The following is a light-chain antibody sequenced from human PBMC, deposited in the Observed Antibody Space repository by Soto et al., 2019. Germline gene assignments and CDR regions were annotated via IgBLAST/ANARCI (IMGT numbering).Light chain of an antibody. CDR3: HQSGSSPQA. CDR2: GAS. V-gene: IGKV3-20*01. CDR1: QSVTRSF. J-gene: IGKJ3*01. Sequence: EIVLTQSPGTLSLSPGERVTLSCRASQSVTRSFLAWYQQKPGQAPRLLIYGASSRATGIPDRFSGSGSGPDFTLTISRLEPEDFAVYYCHQSGSSPQAFGPGTKVDIK.